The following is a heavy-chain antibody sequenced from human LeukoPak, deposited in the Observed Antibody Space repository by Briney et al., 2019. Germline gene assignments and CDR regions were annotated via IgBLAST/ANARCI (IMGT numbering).Heavy chain of an antibody. CDR2: MKEDGSDV. Sequence: PGGSLRLSCAASGFPFNSQTMSWVRQAPGKGLEWVAKMKEDGSDVKYVDSVRGRFTISRDNAKDSLFLEMNSLRDDDTAVYYCVRGGAVAGGFEAWGQGTQVTVSS. V-gene: IGHV3-7*01. D-gene: IGHD6-19*01. J-gene: IGHJ5*02. CDR3: VRGGAVAGGFEA. CDR1: GFPFNSQT.